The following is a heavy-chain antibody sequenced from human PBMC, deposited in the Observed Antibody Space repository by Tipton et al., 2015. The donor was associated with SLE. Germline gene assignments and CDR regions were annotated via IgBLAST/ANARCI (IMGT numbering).Heavy chain of an antibody. Sequence: GLVKPSETLSLTCAVYGGSFSGHYWSWIRQPPGKGLEWIGEINQSGSTNYNPSLKSRLTLLIDTSKNQFSLSLNSVTAADTAVYYCAREVIAVSDSDAFDIWGQGTVITVSS. J-gene: IGHJ3*02. CDR3: AREVIAVSDSDAFDI. CDR2: INQSGST. V-gene: IGHV4-34*09. D-gene: IGHD2-21*01. CDR1: GGSFSGHY.